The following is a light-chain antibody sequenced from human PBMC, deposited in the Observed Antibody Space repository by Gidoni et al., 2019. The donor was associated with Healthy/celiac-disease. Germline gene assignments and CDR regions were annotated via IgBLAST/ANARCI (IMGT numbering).Light chain of an antibody. CDR3: QQYGSSPLT. Sequence: ENELTQSPGTLSLSPGESATLSCRASQSVSSSYLAWYQQKPGQAPRLLIYGASSRATGIPDRFSGSGSGTDFTITISRLEPEDFAVYYCQQYGSSPLTFGGGTKVEIK. J-gene: IGKJ4*01. V-gene: IGKV3-20*01. CDR1: QSVSSSY. CDR2: GAS.